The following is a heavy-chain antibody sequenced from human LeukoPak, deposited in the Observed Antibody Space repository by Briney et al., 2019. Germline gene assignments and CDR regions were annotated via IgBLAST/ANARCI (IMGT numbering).Heavy chain of an antibody. D-gene: IGHD3-22*01. J-gene: IGHJ6*02. CDR1: GGSISSYY. CDR2: IYYSGST. V-gene: IGHV4-59*01. CDR3: ARVPPPNYYDSSGYYYYYYGMDV. Sequence: PSETLSLTCTVSGGSISSYYWSWIRQPPGKGLEWIGYIYYSGSTNYNPSLKSRVTISVDTSKNQFSLKLSSVTAADTAVYYCARVPPPNYYDSSGYYYYYYGMDVWGQGTTVTVSS.